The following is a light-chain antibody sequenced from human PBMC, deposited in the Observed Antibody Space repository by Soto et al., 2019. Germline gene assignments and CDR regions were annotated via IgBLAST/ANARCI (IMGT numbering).Light chain of an antibody. V-gene: IGLV1-40*01. J-gene: IGLJ2*01. CDR1: SSNIGAVFD. Sequence: QSVLTQPPSVSGAPGQRVTISCTGSSSNIGAVFDVHWYQQVPGTAPKLIYENTKRPSGVPDRFSGSKSGTSASLAITGLQAEDEADYYCQSYDSGLSGWLFGGGTKLTVL. CDR3: QSYDSGLSGWL. CDR2: ENT.